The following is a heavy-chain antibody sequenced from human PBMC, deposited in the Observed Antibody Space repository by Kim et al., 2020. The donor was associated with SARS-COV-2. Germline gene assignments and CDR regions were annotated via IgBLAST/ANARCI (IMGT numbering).Heavy chain of an antibody. J-gene: IGHJ6*02. Sequence: SETLSLTCSVSGGSISRSGNYWGWSRQPPGKGLEWIGSIYYSGNTHYNPSFKSRVTISVDTSKNQFSLKLSSVTAADTAVYYCARHEDFYGMDVWGQGTTVTVSS. V-gene: IGHV4-39*01. CDR3: ARHEDFYGMDV. CDR2: IYYSGNT. CDR1: GGSISRSGNY.